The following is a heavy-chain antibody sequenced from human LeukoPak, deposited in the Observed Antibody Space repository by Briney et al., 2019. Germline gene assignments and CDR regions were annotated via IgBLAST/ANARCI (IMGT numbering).Heavy chain of an antibody. Sequence: SETLSLTCTLSGGSISSSPYYWGWIRQPPGKGLEWIGSIYYSGTTHYSPSLESRVTRSVDTSKNQFSLKLASVTAADTAIYYCAKGAGGFSYYNWFDPWGQGTLVTVSS. V-gene: IGHV4-39*07. CDR2: IYYSGTT. J-gene: IGHJ5*02. CDR3: AKGAGGFSYYNWFDP. CDR1: GGSISSSPYY. D-gene: IGHD5-18*01.